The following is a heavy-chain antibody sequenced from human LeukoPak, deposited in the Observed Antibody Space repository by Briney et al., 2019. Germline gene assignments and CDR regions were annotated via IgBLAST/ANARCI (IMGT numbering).Heavy chain of an antibody. Sequence: PGGSLRLSCAASGFTFSSYGMHWVRQAPGKGLEWVAVIWYDGSNKYYADSVKGRFTISRDNSKNTLYLQMNSLRAEDTAVYYCAKLHYYGSGNDYWGQGTLVTVSS. CDR2: IWYDGSNK. V-gene: IGHV3-33*06. CDR1: GFTFSSYG. D-gene: IGHD3-10*01. J-gene: IGHJ4*02. CDR3: AKLHYYGSGNDY.